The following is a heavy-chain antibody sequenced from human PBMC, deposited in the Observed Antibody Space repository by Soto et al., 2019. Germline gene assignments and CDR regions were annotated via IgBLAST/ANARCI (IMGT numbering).Heavy chain of an antibody. CDR3: ARDRLGEDQQPFDY. D-gene: IGHD6-13*01. CDR2: IFTNEHI. Sequence: QVQLQESGPGLMKPSETLSLTCTVSGGSISPYYWNWIRQPAGKRLEWIGRIFTNEHINYNPSLRSRITLSVDMSKNQFSLKLTSVTADDTAVYYCARDRLGEDQQPFDYWGQGTPVTVSS. CDR1: GGSISPYY. V-gene: IGHV4-4*07. J-gene: IGHJ4*02.